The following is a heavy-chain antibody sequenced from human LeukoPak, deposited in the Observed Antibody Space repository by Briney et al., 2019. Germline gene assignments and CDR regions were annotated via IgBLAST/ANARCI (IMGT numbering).Heavy chain of an antibody. CDR3: ARDRGSSGNNYYFDY. CDR1: GGPISSYY. V-gene: IGHV4-59*01. Sequence: PSETLSLTCTVSGGPISSYYWGWIRQPPGKGLEWIGYITYSGSTNYNPSLESRVTISLDTSKNQFSLKLTSVTAADTAVYYCARDRGSSGNNYYFDYWGQGTLVTASS. CDR2: ITYSGST. D-gene: IGHD6-19*01. J-gene: IGHJ4*02.